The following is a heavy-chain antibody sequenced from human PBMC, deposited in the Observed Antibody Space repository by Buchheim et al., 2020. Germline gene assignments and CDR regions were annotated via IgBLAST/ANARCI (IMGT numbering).Heavy chain of an antibody. D-gene: IGHD5/OR15-5a*01. J-gene: IGHJ5*02. CDR3: AKGTDGSFYSPCAS. CDR1: GFTFSDYY. V-gene: IGHV3-23*04. CDR2: IRSADDST. Sequence: VQLVESGGGLVKPGGSLRLSCAASGFTFSDYYMSWIRQAPGKGLEWVSVIRSADDSTYYAQSVRGRFTISRDDSKNMVYLQMDSLRAEDTAVYYCAKGTDGSFYSPCASWGQGTL.